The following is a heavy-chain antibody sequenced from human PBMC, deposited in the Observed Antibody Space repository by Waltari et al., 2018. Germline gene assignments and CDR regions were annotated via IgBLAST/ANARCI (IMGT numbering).Heavy chain of an antibody. J-gene: IGHJ6*03. CDR2: INHSGST. V-gene: IGHV4-34*01. CDR3: ARGGGAARHFSKYYYYYMDV. Sequence: QVQLQQWGAGLLKPSETLSLTCAVYGGSFSGYYWSWIRQPPGKGLEWIGEINHSGSTNYNPSLKSRVTISVDTSKNQFSLKLSSVTAADTAVYYCARGGGAARHFSKYYYYYMDVWGKGTTVTVSS. CDR1: GGSFSGYY. D-gene: IGHD6-6*01.